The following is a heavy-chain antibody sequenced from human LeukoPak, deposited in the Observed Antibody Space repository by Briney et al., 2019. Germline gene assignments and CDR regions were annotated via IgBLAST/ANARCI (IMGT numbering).Heavy chain of an antibody. CDR2: IRSIGTNT. CDR3: ATYTSSYFDY. Sequence: GGSLGLSCAASGFTFSSYGMHWVRQAPGKGLEWVAFIRSIGTNTYYADSVKGRFTISRDNSKNTLYLQMNSLRAEDTAVYYCATYTSSYFDYWGQGTLVTVSS. V-gene: IGHV3-30*02. J-gene: IGHJ4*02. CDR1: GFTFSSYG. D-gene: IGHD2-2*01.